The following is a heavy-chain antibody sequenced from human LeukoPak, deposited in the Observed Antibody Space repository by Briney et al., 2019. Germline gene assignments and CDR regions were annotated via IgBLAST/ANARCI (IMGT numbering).Heavy chain of an antibody. CDR2: IWYDGSNK. CDR1: GFTFSSYG. D-gene: IGHD6-13*01. CDR3: AKDHSSSWSNFDY. V-gene: IGHV3-33*06. Sequence: PGTSLRLSCAASGFTFSSYGMHWVRQAPGKGLEWVAVIWYDGSNKYYADSVKGRFTISRDNFKNTLYLQMNSLRAEDTAVYYCAKDHSSSWSNFDYWGQGTLVTVSS. J-gene: IGHJ4*02.